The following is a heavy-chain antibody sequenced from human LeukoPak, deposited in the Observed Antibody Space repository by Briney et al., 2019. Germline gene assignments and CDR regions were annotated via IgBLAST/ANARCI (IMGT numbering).Heavy chain of an antibody. Sequence: SGTLSLTCAVSGVSITSNNWWSWVRQSPGKGLEWLGEVYHSGSTTYNPSFKSRATISVDTSKNQFSLKLSSVTAADTAVYYCARSTLLTHYFDYWGQGTLVTVSS. J-gene: IGHJ4*02. CDR2: VYHSGST. V-gene: IGHV4-4*02. D-gene: IGHD1-26*01. CDR3: ARSTLLTHYFDY. CDR1: GVSITSNNW.